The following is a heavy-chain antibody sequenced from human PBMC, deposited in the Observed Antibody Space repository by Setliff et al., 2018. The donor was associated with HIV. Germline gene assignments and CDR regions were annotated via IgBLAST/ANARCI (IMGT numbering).Heavy chain of an antibody. CDR2: TYYRSKWYT. V-gene: IGHV6-1*01. D-gene: IGHD5-18*01. J-gene: IGHJ4*02. Sequence: PSQTLSLTCAISGDSVSSDSAAWNWTRQSPSRGLEWLARTYYRSKWYTDYAVSVKSRITINPDTSRNQFSLQLSSVIPDDSAVYFCARGGITAYYFDHWAQGTLVTAPQ. CDR3: ARGGITAYYFDH. CDR1: GDSVSSDSAA.